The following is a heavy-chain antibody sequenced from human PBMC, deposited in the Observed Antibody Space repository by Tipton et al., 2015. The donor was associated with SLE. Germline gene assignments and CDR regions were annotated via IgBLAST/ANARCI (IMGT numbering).Heavy chain of an antibody. J-gene: IGHJ1*01. CDR2: IRYDGSNK. D-gene: IGHD2/OR15-2a*01. Sequence: SLRLSCAASGFTFGSYGMHWVRQAPGKGLEWVAFIRYDGSNKYYADSVKGRFTISRDNSKNTLYLQMNSLRAEDTAVYYCAKDARAHYCHEHWGQGTLVTVSS. CDR3: AKDARAHYCHEH. CDR1: GFTFGSYG. V-gene: IGHV3-30*02.